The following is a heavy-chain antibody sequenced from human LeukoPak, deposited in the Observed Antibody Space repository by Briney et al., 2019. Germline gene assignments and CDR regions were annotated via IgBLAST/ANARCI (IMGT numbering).Heavy chain of an antibody. CDR3: AKGGYTAMVQFDY. CDR2: INSDGSST. D-gene: IGHD5-18*01. Sequence: PGGSLRLACAASGFTFSRYWMHWVRQAPGKGLVWVSRINSDGSSTSYADSVKGRFTISRDNSKNTLYLQMNSLRAEDTAVYYCAKGGYTAMVQFDYWGQGTLVSVSS. CDR1: GFTFSRYW. J-gene: IGHJ4*02. V-gene: IGHV3-74*01.